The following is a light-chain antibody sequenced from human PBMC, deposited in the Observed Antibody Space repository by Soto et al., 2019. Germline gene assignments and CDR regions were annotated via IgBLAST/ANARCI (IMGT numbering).Light chain of an antibody. Sequence: DVQMTQSPSTLSASVGDRVTITCRASQSIGGWLAWYQQKPGRAPKLLIYDASTLDGGVPSRFSGSGSGTEFTLTISSLQPDDFATYYCQQSNGCFGPATRVDIK. CDR2: DAS. J-gene: IGKJ3*01. CDR3: QQSNGC. CDR1: QSIGGW. V-gene: IGKV1-5*01.